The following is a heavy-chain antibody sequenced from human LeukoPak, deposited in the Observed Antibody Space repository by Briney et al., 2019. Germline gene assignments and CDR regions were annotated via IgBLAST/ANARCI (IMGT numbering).Heavy chain of an antibody. CDR3: ASVPAVAILYYFDY. CDR2: ISAYNGNT. CDR1: GYTFTSYG. V-gene: IGHV1-18*01. J-gene: IGHJ4*02. D-gene: IGHD2-2*01. Sequence: ASVKVSCKASGYTFTSYGISWVRQAPGQGLEWMGWISAYNGNTNYAQKLQGRVTMTTDTSTSTAYMELRSLRSDDTAVYYCASVPAVAILYYFDYWGQGTLVTVSS.